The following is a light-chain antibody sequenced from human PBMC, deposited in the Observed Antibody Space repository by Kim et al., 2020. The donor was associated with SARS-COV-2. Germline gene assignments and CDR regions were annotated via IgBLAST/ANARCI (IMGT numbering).Light chain of an antibody. CDR2: GAS. J-gene: IGKJ1*01. CDR1: QSISSN. Sequence: EIVMTQSPATLSVSPGERVTLSCRASQSISSNLGWYQQKPGHAPRLLIYGASTRATGIPVRFSGSGSGTEFTLTISSLQSEDFAVYCCQQYNDWPWTFGQGTKVDIK. V-gene: IGKV3-15*01. CDR3: QQYNDWPWT.